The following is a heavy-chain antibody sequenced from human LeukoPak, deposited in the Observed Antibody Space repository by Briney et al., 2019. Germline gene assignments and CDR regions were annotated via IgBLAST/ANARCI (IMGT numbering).Heavy chain of an antibody. J-gene: IGHJ4*02. D-gene: IGHD3/OR15-3a*01. CDR1: GFTFSSYE. Sequence: PGGSLRLSCAASGFTFSSYEMNWVRQAPGKGLEWVSYISSSGSTIYYADSVKGRFTISRDNAKNSLYLQMNSLKTEDTAVYYCVVWLEGVCYWGQGTLITVSS. CDR3: VVWLEGVCY. V-gene: IGHV3-48*03. CDR2: ISSSGSTI.